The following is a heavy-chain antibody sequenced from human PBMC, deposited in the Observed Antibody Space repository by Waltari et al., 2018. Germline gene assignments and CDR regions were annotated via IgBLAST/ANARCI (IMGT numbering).Heavy chain of an antibody. V-gene: IGHV3-7*01. CDR3: ARVQAHSGYGGGYVDY. CDR1: GFTFSSYW. CDR2: IKQAGSEK. Sequence: EVQLVESGGGLVQPGGSLRPSCAASGFTFSSYWMSWVRQAPGKGLEWVANIKQAGSEKYYVDPLKGRFTISRDNAKNSLYLQMNSLRAEDTAVYYCARVQAHSGYGGGYVDYWGQGTLVTVSS. D-gene: IGHD5-12*01. J-gene: IGHJ4*02.